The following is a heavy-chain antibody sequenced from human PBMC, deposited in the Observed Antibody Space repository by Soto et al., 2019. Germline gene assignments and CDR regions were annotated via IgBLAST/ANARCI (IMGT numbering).Heavy chain of an antibody. CDR1: GGSFSGYY. Sequence: SETLSLTCAVYGGSFSGYYWSWIRQPPGKGLEWIGEINHSGSTNYNPSLKSRVTISVDTSKNQFSLKLSSVTAADTAVYYCARSVPSVVPAASDYYMDVWGKGTTVTVSS. V-gene: IGHV4-34*01. D-gene: IGHD2-2*01. CDR3: ARSVPSVVPAASDYYMDV. CDR2: INHSGST. J-gene: IGHJ6*03.